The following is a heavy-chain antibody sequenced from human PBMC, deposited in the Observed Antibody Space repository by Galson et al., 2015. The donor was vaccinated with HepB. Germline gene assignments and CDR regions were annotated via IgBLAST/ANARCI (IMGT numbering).Heavy chain of an antibody. CDR1: GDSVSSNSAA. J-gene: IGHJ4*02. Sequence: CAISGDSVSSNSAAWNWIRQSPSRGLEWLGRTYYRSKWYNDYAVSVKSRITINPDTSKNQSSLQLNSVTPEDTAVYYCASSYSSSWYDPPDPLRYWGQGTLVTVSS. CDR2: TYYRSKWYN. CDR3: ASSYSSSWYDPPDPLRY. V-gene: IGHV6-1*01. D-gene: IGHD6-13*01.